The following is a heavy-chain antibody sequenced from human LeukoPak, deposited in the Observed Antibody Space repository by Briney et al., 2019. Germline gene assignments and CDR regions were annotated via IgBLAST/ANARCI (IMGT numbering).Heavy chain of an antibody. CDR1: VGSFSGYY. CDR3: ARGQRREWCMLSSPSCRYGMDV. J-gene: IGHJ6*02. Sequence: SETLSLTRAVYVGSFSGYYWSWIRQPPRKGLEWIGEINHNGSTNYNPTLKSRVTISVDTSKNQFTLKRSSVTAADTAVYYCARGQRREWCMLSSPSCRYGMDVWGQGTTVTVSS. V-gene: IGHV4-34*01. D-gene: IGHD2-8*01. CDR2: INHNGST.